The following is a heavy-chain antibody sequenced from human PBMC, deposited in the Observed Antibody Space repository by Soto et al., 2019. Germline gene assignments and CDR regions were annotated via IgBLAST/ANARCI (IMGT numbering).Heavy chain of an antibody. D-gene: IGHD3-10*01. V-gene: IGHV4-31*03. CDR2: IYYSGST. CDR1: GGSISSGGYY. J-gene: IGHJ6*02. Sequence: SETLSLTCTVSGGSISSGGYYWSWIRQHPGKGLEWIGYIYYSGSTYYNPSLKSRVTISVDTFKNQFSLKLSSVTAADTAVYYCASSITMVRGVISSDVWGQGTTVTVSS. CDR3: ASSITMVRGVISSDV.